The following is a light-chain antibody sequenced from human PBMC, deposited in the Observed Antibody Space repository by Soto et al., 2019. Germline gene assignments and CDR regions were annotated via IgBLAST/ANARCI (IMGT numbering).Light chain of an antibody. J-gene: IGLJ1*01. Sequence: QSALTQPPSASGFPGQSVTISCTGTSSDVGYYDYVSWYQQHPGKAPKLVIYEVTKRPSGVPDRVSASKSGNTASLTVSGLRAEDDAYYYCSSYAGSNNFVFGSGTKVTVL. CDR3: SSYAGSNNFV. V-gene: IGLV2-8*01. CDR2: EVT. CDR1: SSDVGYYDY.